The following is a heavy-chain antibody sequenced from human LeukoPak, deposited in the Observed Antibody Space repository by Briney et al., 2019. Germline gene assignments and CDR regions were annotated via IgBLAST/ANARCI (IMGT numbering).Heavy chain of an antibody. D-gene: IGHD6-6*01. J-gene: IGHJ6*03. Sequence: LPGGSLRLSCAASGFTFDDYGMSWVRQAPGKGLEWVSGINWNGGSTGYADSVKGRFTISRDNAKNSLYLQMNSLRAEDTALYYCARRFKEQLETRYYYYMDVWGKGTTVTVSS. CDR1: GFTFDDYG. CDR2: INWNGGST. CDR3: ARRFKEQLETRYYYYMDV. V-gene: IGHV3-20*04.